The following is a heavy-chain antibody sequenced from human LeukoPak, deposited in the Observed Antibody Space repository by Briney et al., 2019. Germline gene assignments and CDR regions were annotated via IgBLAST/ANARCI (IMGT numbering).Heavy chain of an antibody. V-gene: IGHV3-30*18. Sequence: WGSLRLSCAASGFTFSSYGMHWVRQAPGKGLEWVAVISYDGSNKYYADSVKGRFTISRDNSKNTLYLQMNSLRAEDTAVYYCAKGARVATIRYYFDYWGQGTLVTVSS. J-gene: IGHJ4*02. CDR2: ISYDGSNK. CDR3: AKGARVATIRYYFDY. D-gene: IGHD5-12*01. CDR1: GFTFSSYG.